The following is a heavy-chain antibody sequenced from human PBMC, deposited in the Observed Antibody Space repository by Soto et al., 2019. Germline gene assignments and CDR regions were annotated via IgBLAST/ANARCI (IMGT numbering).Heavy chain of an antibody. CDR1: GFTFSSYG. CDR2: ISYDGSNK. V-gene: IGHV3-30*18. J-gene: IGHJ3*02. CDR3: AKALPLYYYDSSGYYDAFDI. Sequence: PGGSLRLSCAASGFTFSSYGMHWVRQAPGKGLEWVAVISYDGSNKYYADSVKGRFTISRDNSKNTLYLQMNSLRAEDTAVYYCAKALPLYYYDSSGYYDAFDIWGQGTMVTVSS. D-gene: IGHD3-22*01.